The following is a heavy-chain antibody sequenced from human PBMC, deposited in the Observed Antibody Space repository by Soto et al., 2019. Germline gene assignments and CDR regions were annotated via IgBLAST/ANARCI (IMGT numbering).Heavy chain of an antibody. J-gene: IGHJ4*02. V-gene: IGHV3-73*01. CDR3: TSGSSDFDY. Sequence: EVQLVESGGGLVQPGGSLKLSCAASGFTFSGSAMHWVRQASGKGLEWVGRIRSKAISYATAYAASVKGRFTISRDDSKNTAYLQMNSLKTEDTAVYYCTSGSSDFDYWGQGTLVTVSS. D-gene: IGHD1-26*01. CDR1: GFTFSGSA. CDR2: IRSKAISYAT.